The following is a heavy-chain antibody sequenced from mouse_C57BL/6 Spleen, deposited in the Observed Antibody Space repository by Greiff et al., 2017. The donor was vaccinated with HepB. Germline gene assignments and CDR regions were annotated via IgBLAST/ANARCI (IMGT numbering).Heavy chain of an antibody. CDR3: ARCENWAAFDY. Sequence: QVQLQQPGAELVRPGSSVKLSCKASGYTFTSYWMHWVKQRPIQGLEWIGNIDPSDSETHYNQKFKDKATLTVDKSSSTAYMQLSSLTSEDSAVYYCARCENWAAFDYWGQGTTRTVSS. V-gene: IGHV1-52*01. D-gene: IGHD4-1*01. CDR1: GYTFTSYW. CDR2: IDPSDSET. J-gene: IGHJ2*01.